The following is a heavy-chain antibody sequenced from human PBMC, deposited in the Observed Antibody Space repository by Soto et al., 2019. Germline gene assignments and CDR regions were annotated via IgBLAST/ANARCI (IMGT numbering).Heavy chain of an antibody. CDR2: IIPIFGTA. CDR3: ARDRAYYDFWTGYPIIGSYYGMVV. V-gene: IGHV1-69*13. J-gene: IGHJ6*02. D-gene: IGHD3-3*01. Sequence: GASVKVSCKASGGTFSSYAISWVRQAPGQGLEWMGGIIPIFGTANYAQKFQGRVTITADESTSTAYMELSSLRSEDTAVYYCARDRAYYDFWTGYPIIGSYYGMVVWGQGTTVTVSS. CDR1: GGTFSSYA.